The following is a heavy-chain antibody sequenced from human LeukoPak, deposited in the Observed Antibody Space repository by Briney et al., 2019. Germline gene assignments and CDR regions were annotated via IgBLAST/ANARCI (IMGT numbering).Heavy chain of an antibody. J-gene: IGHJ4*02. CDR2: IYTSGST. CDR1: GGSISSGSYY. V-gene: IGHV4-61*02. D-gene: IGHD6-13*01. CDR3: ARVSSSWSGGYYFDY. Sequence: PSETLSLTCTVSGGSISSGSYYWRWIRQPAGKGLEWIGRIYTSGSTNYNPSLKSRVTISVDTSKNQFSLKLSSVTAADTAVYYCARVSSSWSGGYYFDYWGQGTLVTVSS.